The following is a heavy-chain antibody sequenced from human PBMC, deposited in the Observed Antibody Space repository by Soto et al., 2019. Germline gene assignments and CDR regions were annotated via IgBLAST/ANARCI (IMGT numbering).Heavy chain of an antibody. J-gene: IGHJ5*02. CDR1: GGSISSYY. CDR2: IYYTGST. Sequence: SETLSLTCTVSGGSISSYYWSWIRQPPGKGLEWIGYIYYTGSTNYNPSLKSRVTISVDTSKNQFSLKLSSVTAADTAVYYCARGYYSGSGSYYRFDPWGQGTLVTVSS. V-gene: IGHV4-59*08. CDR3: ARGYYSGSGSYYRFDP. D-gene: IGHD3-10*01.